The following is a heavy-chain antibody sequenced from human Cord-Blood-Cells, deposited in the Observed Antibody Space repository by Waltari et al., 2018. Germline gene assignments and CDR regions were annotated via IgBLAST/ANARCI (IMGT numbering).Heavy chain of an antibody. V-gene: IGHV4-34*01. Sequence: QVQLQQWGAGLLKPSETLSLTCAVYGGSFSGYYWSWIRQPPGKGLEWIGEINHSGSTNYNPSPKSRVTISVDTSKNQFSLKLSSVTAADTAVYYCARSSGYSGYDYAFDIWGQGTMVTVSS. CDR1: GGSFSGYY. CDR3: ARSSGYSGYDYAFDI. D-gene: IGHD5-12*01. J-gene: IGHJ3*02. CDR2: INHSGST.